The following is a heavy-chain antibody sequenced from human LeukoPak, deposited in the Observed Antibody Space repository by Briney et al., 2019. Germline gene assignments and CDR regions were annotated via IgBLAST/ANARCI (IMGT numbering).Heavy chain of an antibody. V-gene: IGHV3-21*01. J-gene: IGHJ4*02. Sequence: GGSLRLSCAASGFTFSGYSMNWVRQAPGKGLEWVSSITSSSTYIYYADSVKGRFTISRDNAKNTLFLQMSSLRAEDTAVYFCAREILAPGKTHDYWGQGTLVTVSS. CDR2: ITSSSTYI. CDR3: AREILAPGKTHDY. CDR1: GFTFSGYS.